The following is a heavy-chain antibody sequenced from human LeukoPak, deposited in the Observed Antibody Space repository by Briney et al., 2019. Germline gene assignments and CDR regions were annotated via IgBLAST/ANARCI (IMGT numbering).Heavy chain of an antibody. V-gene: IGHV4-39*07. CDR3: ARARDGYNYLDY. CDR2: IYHSGST. D-gene: IGHD5-24*01. J-gene: IGHJ4*02. CDR1: GGSISSSSYY. Sequence: PSETLSLTCTVSGGSISSSSYYWGWIRQPPGKGLEWIGYIYHSGSTYYNPSLKSRVTISVDRSKNQFSLKLSSVTAADTAVYYCARARDGYNYLDYWGQGTLVTVSS.